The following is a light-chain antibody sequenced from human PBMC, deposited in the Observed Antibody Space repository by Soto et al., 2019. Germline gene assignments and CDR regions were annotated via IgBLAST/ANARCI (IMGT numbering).Light chain of an antibody. V-gene: IGLV2-14*03. CDR2: DVT. Sequence: SVLTKPAYGTGAAVQSITISCTGTSNDVGGYNYVSWYQQHPGKAPKLIIYDVTIRPSGVSNRFSGSKSGNTASLAISGLRAEDEADYHCSSYSGSSTLYVFGTGTKVTVL. CDR3: SSYSGSSTLYV. CDR1: SNDVGGYNY. J-gene: IGLJ1*01.